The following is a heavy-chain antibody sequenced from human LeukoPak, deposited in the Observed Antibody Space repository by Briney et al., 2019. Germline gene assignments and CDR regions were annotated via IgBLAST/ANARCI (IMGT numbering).Heavy chain of an antibody. CDR1: GFTFSSYA. Sequence: GGSLRLSCAASGFTFSSYAMHWVRQAPGKGLEWVAVISYDGSNKYYADSVKGRFTISRDNSKNTLYLQMNGLRAEDTAVYYCARERMPKYSQQGSDYWGQGTLVTVSS. V-gene: IGHV3-30*04. D-gene: IGHD6-6*01. J-gene: IGHJ4*02. CDR3: ARERMPKYSQQGSDY. CDR2: ISYDGSNK.